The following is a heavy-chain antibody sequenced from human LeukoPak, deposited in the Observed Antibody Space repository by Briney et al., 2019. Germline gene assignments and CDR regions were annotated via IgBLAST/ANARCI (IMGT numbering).Heavy chain of an antibody. V-gene: IGHV3-33*06. D-gene: IGHD5-12*01. CDR3: AKPIHGGYDY. J-gene: IGHJ4*02. CDR1: GFTFSSYG. CDR2: IWYDGSNK. Sequence: SGRSLRLSCAASGFTFSSYGMHWVRQAPGKGLEWVAVIWYDGSNKYYAASLKGRFTISRYNSKNTLYLQMNSLRAEDTAVYYCAKPIHGGYDYWGQGTLVTVSS.